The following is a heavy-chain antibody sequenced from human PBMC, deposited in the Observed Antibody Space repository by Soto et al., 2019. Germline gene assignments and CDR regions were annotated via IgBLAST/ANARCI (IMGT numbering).Heavy chain of an antibody. CDR1: GFSLSTSGVG. CDR2: IYCDDDK. CDR3: AHRLDAYCDFGAFDI. J-gene: IGHJ3*02. D-gene: IGHD4-17*01. Sequence: QITLKESGPTLVKPTQTLTLTCTFSGFSLSTSGVGVGWIRQPPGKALQWLALIYCDDDKRYSPSLKSRLTITKDTYKNQVVLTMTNRDPVDTATYYCAHRLDAYCDFGAFDIWGQGTMVTVSS. V-gene: IGHV2-5*02.